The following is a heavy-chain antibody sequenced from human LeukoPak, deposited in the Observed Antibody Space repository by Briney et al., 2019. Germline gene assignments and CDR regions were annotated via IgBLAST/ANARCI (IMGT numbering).Heavy chain of an antibody. V-gene: IGHV3-66*01. D-gene: IGHD1-1*01. CDR3: ARERHSGGTFDI. CDR2: IYIGGNT. J-gene: IGHJ3*02. Sequence: GGSLRLSCAASGFDVSGHYMTWVRQAPGKGLEWVSVIYIGGNTHYADSVKGGFTISRDKPKNTLYLQMNSLRAEDTAVYYCARERHSGGTFDIWGQGTMVTVSS. CDR1: GFDVSGHY.